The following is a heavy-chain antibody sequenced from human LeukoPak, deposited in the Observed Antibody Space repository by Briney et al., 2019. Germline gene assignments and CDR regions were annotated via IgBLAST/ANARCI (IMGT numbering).Heavy chain of an antibody. V-gene: IGHV3-7*01. CDR1: GFTFSTYW. D-gene: IGHD2-21*02. Sequence: PGGSLRLSCAASGFTFSTYWMNWYRQAPGKGLEWVGNINQDASEINYVDSVRGRFTISRDNAKNSLHLQMNSLRAEDTAVYYCATDPDNSDWQKRFDSWGQGTLVTVSS. J-gene: IGHJ4*02. CDR3: ATDPDNSDWQKRFDS. CDR2: INQDASEI.